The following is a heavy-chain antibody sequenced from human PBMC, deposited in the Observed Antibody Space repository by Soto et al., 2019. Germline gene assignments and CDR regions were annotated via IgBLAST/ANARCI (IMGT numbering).Heavy chain of an antibody. CDR2: IHSSGST. CDR1: GASMNSYH. Sequence: WETLCLTCTVSGASMNSYHWNWIRQPAGKGLEWIGHIHSSGSTNYNPSLNSRVTMSFVPSKSQCALRLMSHTSADTPAYYCARDQGVATACITWFDPWGQGSTVTVSS. D-gene: IGHD6-13*01. J-gene: IGHJ5*02. CDR3: ARDQGVATACITWFDP. V-gene: IGHV4-4*07.